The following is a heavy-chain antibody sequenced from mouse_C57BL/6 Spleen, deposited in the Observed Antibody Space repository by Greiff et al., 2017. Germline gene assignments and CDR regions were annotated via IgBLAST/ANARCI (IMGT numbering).Heavy chain of an antibody. Sequence: VQLQQSGPGLAKPSQTLSLTCSVTGYSITSDYWTWIRTFPGNKLEYMGYISYSGSTYYNPSLKSRISITRDPSKNQYYLQLNSVTTEDTATYYCARSGTSWYFDVWGTGTTVTVSS. CDR2: ISYSGST. V-gene: IGHV3-8*01. CDR3: ARSGTSWYFDV. CDR1: GYSITSDY. D-gene: IGHD4-1*01. J-gene: IGHJ1*03.